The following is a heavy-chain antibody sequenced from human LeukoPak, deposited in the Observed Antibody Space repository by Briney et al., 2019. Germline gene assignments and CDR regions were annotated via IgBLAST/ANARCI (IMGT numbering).Heavy chain of an antibody. CDR2: ISYDGSNK. V-gene: IGHV3-30*18. CDR1: GFTFSNYG. Sequence: PGGSLRLSCAASGFTFSNYGMNWVRQAPGKGLEWVAVISYDGSNKYYADSVKGRFTISRDNSKNTLYLQMNSLRAEDTAVYYCAKGQALDYWGQGTLVTVSS. J-gene: IGHJ4*02. CDR3: AKGQALDY.